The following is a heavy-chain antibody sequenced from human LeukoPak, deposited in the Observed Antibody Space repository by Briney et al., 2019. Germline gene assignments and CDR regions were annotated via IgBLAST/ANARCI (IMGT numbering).Heavy chain of an antibody. CDR1: GFTFSSYG. J-gene: IGHJ4*02. V-gene: IGHV3-30*18. CDR3: AKYGPQDSGSSHFDY. CDR2: ISYDGSNK. D-gene: IGHD1-26*01. Sequence: SLRLSCAASGFTFSSYGMHWVRQAPGKGLEWVAVISYDGSNKYYADSVKGRFTTSRDNSKNTLFLQMSSLRAEDTAIYYCAKYGPQDSGSSHFDYWGQGALVTVSS.